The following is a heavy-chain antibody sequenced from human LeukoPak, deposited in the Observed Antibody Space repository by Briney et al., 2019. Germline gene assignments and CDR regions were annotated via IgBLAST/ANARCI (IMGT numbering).Heavy chain of an antibody. Sequence: PSETLSLTCTVSGGSLTSYYWSWLRQPPGKGLEWIGYIYYSGSTHYNPSLKSRVTISVDTSKNQFSLKLSSVTAADTAVYYCARGAPYYYDSSGYLFDYWGQGTLVTVSS. J-gene: IGHJ4*02. CDR3: ARGAPYYYDSSGYLFDY. CDR2: IYYSGST. D-gene: IGHD3-22*01. CDR1: GGSLTSYY. V-gene: IGHV4-59*01.